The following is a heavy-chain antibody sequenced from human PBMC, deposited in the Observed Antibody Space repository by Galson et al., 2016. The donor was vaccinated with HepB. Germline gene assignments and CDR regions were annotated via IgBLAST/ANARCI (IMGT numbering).Heavy chain of an antibody. CDR2: INHSGNT. Sequence: EPLSLTCAVFGETFNGYYWTWIRQPPGKGLEWVGEINHSGNTNYNPSLKSRVNLSVDMSKKQFSLELTSVTAADTAIYFCAGGTYYDSATRFDHWGQGSLVTGAS. CDR1: GETFNGYY. J-gene: IGHJ5*02. CDR3: AGGTYYDSATRFDH. D-gene: IGHD3-3*01. V-gene: IGHV4-34*01.